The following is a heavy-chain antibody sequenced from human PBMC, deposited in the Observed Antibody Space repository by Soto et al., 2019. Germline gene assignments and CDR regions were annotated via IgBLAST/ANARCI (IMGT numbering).Heavy chain of an antibody. D-gene: IGHD2-15*01. Sequence: QVQLQESGPGLVKPSETLSLTCTVSGGSLSGVYWSWLRQPPGKGLEWLGYMSYTGRTDYNPSLKCRVTISVATSKIHFFLLLTSVTAADTAVYYCAVMDCSVYYRINSWGQGTLVTVSS. CDR2: MSYTGRT. CDR3: AVMDCSVYYRINS. CDR1: GGSLSGVY. V-gene: IGHV4-59*01. J-gene: IGHJ4*02.